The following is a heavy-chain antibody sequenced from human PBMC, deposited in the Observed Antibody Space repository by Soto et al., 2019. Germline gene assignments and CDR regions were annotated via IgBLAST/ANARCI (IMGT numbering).Heavy chain of an antibody. V-gene: IGHV3-7*03. CDR1: GFTFSSYW. Sequence: GGSLRLSCAASGFTFSSYWMSWVRQAPGKGLEWVANIKQDGSEKYYVDSVKGRFTISRDNSKNTLDLQMNSLRAEDTALYYCAKLGSDYLNWFDPWGQGTLVTVSS. CDR3: AKLGSDYLNWFDP. CDR2: IKQDGSEK. J-gene: IGHJ5*02. D-gene: IGHD5-12*01.